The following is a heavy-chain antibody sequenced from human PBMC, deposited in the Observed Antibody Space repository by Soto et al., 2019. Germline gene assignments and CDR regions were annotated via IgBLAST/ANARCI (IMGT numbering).Heavy chain of an antibody. CDR1: GGSISSYY. D-gene: IGHD3-10*01. Sequence: QVQLQESGPGLVKPSETLSLSCTVSGGSISSYYWSWFRQSPGKRMEWIGYVHHSWGSSYNPSLQGRLAISLDTSKSPFSLKVTSVTATDTAVYYCARQGFGPLHGLVDVWGQGTTVTVSS. J-gene: IGHJ6*02. CDR3: ARQGFGPLHGLVDV. V-gene: IGHV4-59*08. CDR2: VHHSWGS.